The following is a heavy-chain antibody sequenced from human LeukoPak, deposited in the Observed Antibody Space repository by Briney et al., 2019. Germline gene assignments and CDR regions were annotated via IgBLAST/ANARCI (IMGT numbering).Heavy chain of an antibody. CDR2: IKSKTDGGTT. CDR1: GFTFSNAW. J-gene: IGHJ4*02. CDR3: TTDPLTKSAAGSFDY. V-gene: IGHV3-15*01. Sequence: GGSLRLSCAASGFTFSNAWMSWVRQAPGKGLEWVGRIKSKTDGGTTDYAAPVKGRFTISRDDSKNTLYLQMNSLKTEDTAVYYCTTDPLTKSAAGSFDYWGQGTLVTVSS. D-gene: IGHD6-13*01.